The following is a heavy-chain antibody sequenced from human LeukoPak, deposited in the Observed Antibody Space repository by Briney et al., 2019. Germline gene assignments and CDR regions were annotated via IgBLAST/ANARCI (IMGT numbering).Heavy chain of an antibody. CDR2: ISAFNGNT. J-gene: IGHJ4*02. V-gene: IGHV1-18*01. CDR3: ARVNNYDILSSFDY. D-gene: IGHD3-9*01. Sequence: ASVKVSCKASGYTFTSYGISWVRQAPGQGLEWVGWISAFNGNTNYAQKLQGRVTLITETSTSKAYMEVRSLRSDDTAVYYCARVNNYDILSSFDYWGQGTLVTVPS. CDR1: GYTFTSYG.